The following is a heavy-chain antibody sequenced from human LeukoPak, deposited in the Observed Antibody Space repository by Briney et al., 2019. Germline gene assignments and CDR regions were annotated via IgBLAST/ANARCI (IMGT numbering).Heavy chain of an antibody. CDR3: ARAGDSSGYYPDAFDI. CDR1: GGSISSGGYY. V-gene: IGHV4-31*03. J-gene: IGHJ3*02. CDR2: IYYSGST. D-gene: IGHD3-22*01. Sequence: ASQTLSLTCTVSGGSISSGGYYWSWIRQHPGKGLEWIGYIYYSGSTYHNPSLKSRVTISVDTSKNQFSLKLSSVTAADTAVYYCARAGDSSGYYPDAFDIWGQGTMVTVSS.